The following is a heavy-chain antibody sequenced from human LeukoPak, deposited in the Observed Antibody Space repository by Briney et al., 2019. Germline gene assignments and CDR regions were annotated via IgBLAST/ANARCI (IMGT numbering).Heavy chain of an antibody. J-gene: IGHJ4*02. CDR2: ISGDGCDI. CDR1: GFSFSDNY. CDR3: ANNPDSSGDY. V-gene: IGHV3-11*01. D-gene: IGHD3-22*01. Sequence: GGSLRLSCATSGFSFSDNYMSWIRQAPGKGLQWLSYISGDGCDINYADSVKGRFTVARDNAKNALYLQMNSLRAEDTAVYYCANNPDSSGDYWGQGTLVTVSS.